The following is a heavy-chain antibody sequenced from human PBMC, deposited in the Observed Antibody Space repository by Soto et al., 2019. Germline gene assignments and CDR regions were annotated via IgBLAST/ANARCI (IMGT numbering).Heavy chain of an antibody. CDR2: IYYSGET. CDR3: ARDQGGEFLKGSGMDV. V-gene: IGHV4-59*01. D-gene: IGHD3-10*01. Sequence: QVQLQESGPGLVKPSETLSLTCTVSGDSISRYYWSRIRLSPGKGLEWIGYIYYSGETNYNPSVKSRVTISVDRTKNQFSLKLSSVTAADTAVYYCARDQGGEFLKGSGMDVRGQGTTVTVSS. J-gene: IGHJ6*02. CDR1: GDSISRYY.